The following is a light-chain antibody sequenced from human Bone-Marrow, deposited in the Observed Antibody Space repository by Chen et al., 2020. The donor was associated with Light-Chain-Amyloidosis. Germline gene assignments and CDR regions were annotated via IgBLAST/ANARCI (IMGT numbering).Light chain of an antibody. Sequence: QSVLTQPPSVSAAPGQKVTISCSGGSSNIEKNHVSWYQQLPGTAPKLRIYETNKRPSGTPDRCSGSESGTSAALGITGLQTGDEAADDCGAWDSRLSAEYGFGTGTKVTVL. CDR3: GAWDSRLSAEYG. CDR1: SSNIEKNH. J-gene: IGLJ1*01. CDR2: ETN. V-gene: IGLV1-51*01.